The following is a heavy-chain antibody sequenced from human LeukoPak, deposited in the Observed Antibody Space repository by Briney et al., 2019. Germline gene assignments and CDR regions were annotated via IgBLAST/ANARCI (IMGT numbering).Heavy chain of an antibody. J-gene: IGHJ6*03. CDR1: GGSISSSSYY. CDR2: IYYSGST. CDR3: ARAYSYGRGTSYYYMDV. V-gene: IGHV4-39*07. D-gene: IGHD5-18*01. Sequence: SETLSLTCTVSGGSISSSSYYWGWIRQPPGKGLEWIGSIYYSGSTYYNPSLKSRVTISVDTSKNQFSLKLSSVTAADTAVYYCARAYSYGRGTSYYYMDVWGKGTTVTVSS.